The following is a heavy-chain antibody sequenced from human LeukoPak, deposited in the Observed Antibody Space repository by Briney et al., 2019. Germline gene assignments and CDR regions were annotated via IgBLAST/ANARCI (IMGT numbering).Heavy chain of an antibody. CDR2: ISSSSSTI. V-gene: IGHV3-48*01. J-gene: IGHJ4*02. CDR3: ARDGPGNYDFWSGYYRGGQGSLDY. Sequence: AGGSLRLSCAASGFTFSSYSMNWVRQAPGKGLEWVSYISSSSSTIYYADSVKGRFTISRDNAKNSLYLQMNSLRAEDTAVYYCARDGPGNYDFWSGYYRGGQGSLDYWGQGTLVTVSS. D-gene: IGHD3-3*01. CDR1: GFTFSSYS.